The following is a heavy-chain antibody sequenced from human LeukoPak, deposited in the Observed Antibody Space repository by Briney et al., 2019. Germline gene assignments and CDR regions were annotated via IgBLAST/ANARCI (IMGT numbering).Heavy chain of an antibody. J-gene: IGHJ5*02. Sequence: ASLKVSCKASGYTFAAYFIHWVRQSPGQGLERMGWINPNSGGIKYAQKFQGRVTMTRDTSISTAYMELSRLRSDDTAVYYCARDSYSDYVGDWFDHWGHGTLVTVSS. V-gene: IGHV1-2*02. CDR2: INPNSGGI. CDR3: ARDSYSDYVGDWFDH. D-gene: IGHD4-11*01. CDR1: GYTFAAYF.